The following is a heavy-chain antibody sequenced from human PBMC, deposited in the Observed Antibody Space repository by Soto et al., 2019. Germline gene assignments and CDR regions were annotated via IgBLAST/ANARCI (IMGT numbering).Heavy chain of an antibody. J-gene: IGHJ6*04. Sequence: ASETLSLTCTVSGGSISSYYWSWIRQPPGKGLEWIGYIYYSGSTNYNPSLKSRVTISVDTSKNQFSLKLSSVTAADTAVYYCARVLPPEYYDLMDVWGKGTTVTVSS. CDR1: GGSISSYY. D-gene: IGHD3-3*01. CDR3: ARVLPPEYYDLMDV. CDR2: IYYSGST. V-gene: IGHV4-59*01.